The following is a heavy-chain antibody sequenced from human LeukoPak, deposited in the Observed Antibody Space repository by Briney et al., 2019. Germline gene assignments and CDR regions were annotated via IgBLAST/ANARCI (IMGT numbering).Heavy chain of an antibody. J-gene: IGHJ4*02. CDR1: GFTVSSHY. CDR3: ARYVVYGSGKYYFDY. V-gene: IGHV4-39*01. CDR2: INYSGST. D-gene: IGHD3-10*01. Sequence: PGGSLRLSCAASGFTVSSHYMSWVRQPPGKGLEWIASINYSGSTYYNPSLKSRVTISVDTSENQFSLKLSSVTAADTAVYYCARYVVYGSGKYYFDYWGQGTLVTVSS.